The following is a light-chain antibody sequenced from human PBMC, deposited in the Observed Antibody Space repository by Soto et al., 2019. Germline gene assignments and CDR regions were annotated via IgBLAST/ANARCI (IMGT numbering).Light chain of an antibody. CDR2: DNN. J-gene: IGLJ2*01. Sequence: QSVLTQPPSVSGAPGQTVTISCTGNSSNIGAVYDVHWYQQLPGTAPKLLIYDNNNRPEGVPDRSSGSKSRTSASLAITGLLGEDEADYYSQSYDSSLSRRVFGGGTQLPVL. V-gene: IGLV1-40*01. CDR3: QSYDSSLSRRV. CDR1: SSNIGAVYD.